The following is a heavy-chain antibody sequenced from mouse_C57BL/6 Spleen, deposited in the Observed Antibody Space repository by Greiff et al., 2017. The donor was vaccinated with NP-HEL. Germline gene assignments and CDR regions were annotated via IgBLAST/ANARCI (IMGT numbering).Heavy chain of an antibody. CDR1: GFTFSSYG. J-gene: IGHJ4*01. Sequence: EVQLVESGGDLVKPGGSLKLSCAASGFTFSSYGMSWVRQTPDKRLEWVATISSGGSYTYYPDSVKGRFTISRDNAKNTLYLQMSSLKSEDTAMYYCARQIITTVVAVYAMDYWGQGTSVTVSS. D-gene: IGHD1-1*01. V-gene: IGHV5-6*01. CDR3: ARQIITTVVAVYAMDY. CDR2: ISSGGSYT.